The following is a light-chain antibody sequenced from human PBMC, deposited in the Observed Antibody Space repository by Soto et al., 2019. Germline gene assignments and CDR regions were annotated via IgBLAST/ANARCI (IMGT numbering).Light chain of an antibody. V-gene: IGKV3-20*01. CDR2: GAS. CDR3: QQYGSSPPWT. CDR1: QSVSSSY. Sequence: EIVLTQSPGTLSLSPGERATLSCRASQSVSSSYLAWYQQKPGQAPRLLIYGASSRATGIPDRFSGSGSGPDFTLNISRLEPEDFAVYYCQQYGSSPPWTFGQGTKVKIK. J-gene: IGKJ1*01.